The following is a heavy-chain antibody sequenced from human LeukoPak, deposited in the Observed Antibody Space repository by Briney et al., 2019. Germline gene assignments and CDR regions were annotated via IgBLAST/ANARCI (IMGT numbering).Heavy chain of an antibody. CDR1: GGTFSSYA. CDR3: VVRGVKNYYYYGMDV. D-gene: IGHD3-10*01. Sequence: WASVKVSCKASGGTFSSYAISWVRQGPGQGLEWMGGTIPIFGTANYAQKFQGRVTITADESTSTAYMVLSSLRSEDTAVYYCVVRGVKNYYYYGMDVWGQGTTVTVSS. J-gene: IGHJ6*02. V-gene: IGHV1-69*01. CDR2: TIPIFGTA.